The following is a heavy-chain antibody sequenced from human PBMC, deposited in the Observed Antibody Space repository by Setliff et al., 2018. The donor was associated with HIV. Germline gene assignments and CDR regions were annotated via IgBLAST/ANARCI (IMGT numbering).Heavy chain of an antibody. CDR1: GYSFTDYF. CDR3: ARQLSNSFDY. D-gene: IGHD1-1*01. Sequence: ASVKVSCKASGYSFTDYFIHWVRQAPGRGLEWMGWISPHSGGTRTTRTFRGRVTMTRDTSINTAYMELSGVRSDDTAVYFCARQLSNSFDYWGQGTLDTVSS. V-gene: IGHV1-2*02. CDR2: ISPHSGGT. J-gene: IGHJ4*02.